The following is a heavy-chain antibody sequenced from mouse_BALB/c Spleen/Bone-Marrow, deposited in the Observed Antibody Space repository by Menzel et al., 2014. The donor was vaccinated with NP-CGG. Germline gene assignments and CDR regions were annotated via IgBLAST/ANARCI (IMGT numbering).Heavy chain of an antibody. CDR3: ARNPYRYDAYFDV. J-gene: IGHJ1*01. V-gene: IGHV2-2*02. D-gene: IGHD2-14*01. CDR2: IWSGGST. Sequence: VKLMESGPGLVQPSQSLSITCTVSGFSLTNYGVHWLRQSPGKGLEWLGVIWSGGSTNYNAAFISRLSISKDNSKSQVFFKMNSLQANDTAIYYCARNPYRYDAYFDVWGAGTTVTVSS. CDR1: GFSLTNYG.